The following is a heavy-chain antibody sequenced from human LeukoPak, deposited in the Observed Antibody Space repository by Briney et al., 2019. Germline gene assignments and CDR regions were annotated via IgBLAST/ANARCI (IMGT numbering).Heavy chain of an antibody. CDR2: ISTYSGNT. J-gene: IGHJ5*02. Sequence: ASVKVSCKASSYTFNSHGITWVRQAPGQGLEWMGWISTYSGNTNYAQKLQGRVTMTTDTSTSTAYMELRSLRSDDTAVYYCARDQYYDSKGWFDPWGQGTLVTVSS. CDR3: ARDQYYDSKGWFDP. D-gene: IGHD3-22*01. CDR1: SYTFNSHG. V-gene: IGHV1-18*01.